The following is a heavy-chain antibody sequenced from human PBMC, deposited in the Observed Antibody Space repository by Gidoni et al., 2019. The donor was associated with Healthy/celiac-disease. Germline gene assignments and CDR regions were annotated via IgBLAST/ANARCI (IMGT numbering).Heavy chain of an antibody. Sequence: QVQLVQSGAEVKKPGSSVKVSCQASGVPFRSYAISWVRQAPGKGLEWMGGIIPIFGTANYAQKFQGRVTITADKSTSTSYMELSSLRSEDTAVYYCARGPDSSGYLGYWGQGTLVTVSS. V-gene: IGHV1-69*06. CDR3: ARGPDSSGYLGY. CDR1: GVPFRSYA. D-gene: IGHD3-22*01. J-gene: IGHJ4*02. CDR2: IIPIFGTA.